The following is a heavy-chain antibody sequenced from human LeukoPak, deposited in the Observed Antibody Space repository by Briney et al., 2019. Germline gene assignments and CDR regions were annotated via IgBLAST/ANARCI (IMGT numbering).Heavy chain of an antibody. CDR3: ARGYYYDSSGYYPFDY. CDR2: IYYSGRT. J-gene: IGHJ4*02. Sequence: PSETLSLTCTVSGGSISSSSYYWGWIRQPPGKGLEWIGSIYYSGRTYYNPSLKSRVTISVDRSKNQFSLKLSSVTAADTAVYYCARGYYYDSSGYYPFDYWGQGTLVTVSS. CDR1: GGSISSSSYY. V-gene: IGHV4-39*07. D-gene: IGHD3-22*01.